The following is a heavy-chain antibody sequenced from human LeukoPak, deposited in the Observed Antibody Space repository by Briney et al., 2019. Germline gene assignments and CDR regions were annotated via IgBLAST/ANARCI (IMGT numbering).Heavy chain of an antibody. D-gene: IGHD6-19*01. CDR2: IYYSGAT. CDR3: ARLIPFSGWLYYFDF. J-gene: IGHJ4*02. CDR1: GGSITSTNYY. Sequence: SETLSLTCTVSGGSITSTNYYWGWIRRPPGKGLEWLGSIYYSGATFYNPSLRSRVTISVDTSKNRFSLKLSSLTAADTAVYYCARLIPFSGWLYYFDFWGQGTLVTVSS. V-gene: IGHV4-39*01.